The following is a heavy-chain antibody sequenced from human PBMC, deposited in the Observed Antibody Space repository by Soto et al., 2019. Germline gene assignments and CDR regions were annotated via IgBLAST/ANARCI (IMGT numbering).Heavy chain of an antibody. CDR1: GFTFSSYA. Sequence: DVQLLESGGALVQPGGSLRLSCAASGFTFSSYAMAWVRQAPGKGLEWVSKIGGRDGSTDYADAVKGRFTISRDNSKNTLHLQMSSLRGEDMAVYYCAREDSGWYGEFFQYWCQGTLVTVSS. D-gene: IGHD6-19*01. CDR2: IGGRDGST. CDR3: AREDSGWYGEFFQY. V-gene: IGHV3-23*01. J-gene: IGHJ1*01.